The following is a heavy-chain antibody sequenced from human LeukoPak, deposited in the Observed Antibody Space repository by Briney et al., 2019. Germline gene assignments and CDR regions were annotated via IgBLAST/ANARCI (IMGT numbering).Heavy chain of an antibody. Sequence: GGSLRLSCAASGFTLSSYSMHGVRQAPGKGLEWVAVISYDGSNQYYADSVKGRFTISRDNSRSTLFLQMNSPRAEDTAVYYCARSRGATGFYWVDYWGQGTLVTVSS. CDR1: GFTLSSYS. V-gene: IGHV3-30-3*01. CDR3: ARSRGATGFYWVDY. D-gene: IGHD3-22*01. CDR2: ISYDGSNQ. J-gene: IGHJ4*02.